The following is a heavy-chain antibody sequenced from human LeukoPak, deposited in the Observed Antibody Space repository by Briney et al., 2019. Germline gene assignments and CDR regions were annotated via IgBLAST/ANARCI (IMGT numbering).Heavy chain of an antibody. J-gene: IGHJ4*02. CDR1: GFTFGDYA. CDR3: TRSGYSSSWYLDY. Sequence: GGSLRLSCTASGFTFGDYAMSWFRQAPGKGLEWVGFIRSKAYGGTTEYAASVKGRFTISRDDSKSIAYLQTNSLKTEDTAVYYCTRSGYSSSWYLDYWGQGTLVTVSS. CDR2: IRSKAYGGTT. D-gene: IGHD6-13*01. V-gene: IGHV3-49*03.